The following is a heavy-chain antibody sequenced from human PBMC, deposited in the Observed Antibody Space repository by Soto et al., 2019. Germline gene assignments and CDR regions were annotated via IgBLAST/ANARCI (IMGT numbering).Heavy chain of an antibody. CDR3: VRDQSVSGPTTFFDP. CDR2: ISDGGTDV. Sequence: GGSLRLSCTASGVRFRNYWMHWVRQSPGKGPMWVSRISDGGTDVIYADSVKGRFTVSRDNGKNILYLQMNDLRVEDTATYYCVRDQSVSGPTTFFDPWGQGALVTVS. V-gene: IGHV3-74*01. J-gene: IGHJ5*02. CDR1: GVRFRNYW. D-gene: IGHD6-19*01.